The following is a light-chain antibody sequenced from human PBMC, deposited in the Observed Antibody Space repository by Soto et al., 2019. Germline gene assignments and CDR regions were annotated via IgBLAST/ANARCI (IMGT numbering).Light chain of an antibody. J-gene: IGLJ3*02. CDR3: QSFDSSLSNSRV. CDR2: GNT. V-gene: IGLV1-40*01. Sequence: QSVLTQPPSVSGAPGQRVTISCTGSSSNIGAGYDVHWYQHLPGTAPKVLIYGNTNRPSGVPDRFSGSKSGTSAPLAITGLQAEDEADYYCQSFDSSLSNSRVFGGGTQLTVL. CDR1: SSNIGAGYD.